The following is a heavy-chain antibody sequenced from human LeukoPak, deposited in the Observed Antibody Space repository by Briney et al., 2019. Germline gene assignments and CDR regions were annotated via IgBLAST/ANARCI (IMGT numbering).Heavy chain of an antibody. CDR1: GGSISSGDYS. CDR2: IYYSGST. D-gene: IGHD3-3*01. J-gene: IGHJ5*02. CDR3: ARGLTSIYGVVAFDP. Sequence: SETLSLTCTVSGGSISSGDYSWSWIRQPPGKGLEWIGYIYYSGSTYYNPSLKRRLTISVDTSKNQLSLRLSSVTAADTAVYYCARGLTSIYGVVAFDPWGQGTLVSVSS. V-gene: IGHV4-30-4*08.